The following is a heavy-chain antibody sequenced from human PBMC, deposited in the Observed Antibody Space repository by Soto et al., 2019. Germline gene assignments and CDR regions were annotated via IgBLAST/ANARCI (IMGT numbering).Heavy chain of an antibody. CDR3: ARSLFFATNDNEPFDY. V-gene: IGHV3-23*01. Sequence: GSLRRSWAASGFPFSSYDMSCVRQAPGKGLAWVPSISGGSNDAYYADSAKGRFTISIDNSKNTLYLQMHSLRADDTAVHYCARSLFFATNDNEPFDYWGQGPLLTVSS. D-gene: IGHD3-3*02. CDR2: ISGGSNDA. CDR1: GFPFSSYD. J-gene: IGHJ4*02.